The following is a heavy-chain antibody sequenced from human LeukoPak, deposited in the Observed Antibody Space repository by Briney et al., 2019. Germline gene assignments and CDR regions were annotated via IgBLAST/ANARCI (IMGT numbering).Heavy chain of an antibody. CDR1: GYTFTSYG. CDR3: ARGVGDDYGIYYYYYMDV. V-gene: IGHV1-18*01. Sequence: ATVKVSCKASGYTFTSYGISWVRQAPGQGLEWMGWISAYNGNTNYAQKLQGRVTMTTDTSTSTAYMELRSLRSDDTAVYYCARGVGDDYGIYYYYYMDVWGKGTTVTVSS. CDR2: ISAYNGNT. D-gene: IGHD4-17*01. J-gene: IGHJ6*03.